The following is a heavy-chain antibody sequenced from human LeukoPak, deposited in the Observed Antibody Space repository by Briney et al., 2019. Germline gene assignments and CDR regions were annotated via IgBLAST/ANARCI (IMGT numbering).Heavy chain of an antibody. Sequence: KAGGSLRLSCTVSGFTFSDYYMSWIRQAPGKGQEWVSYISSDGNTIYHADSVKGRFTISRDNAQNSLYLQLNRLRAEDTAVYYCARGFYRSPPFDYWGQGTLVTVSS. CDR3: ARGFYRSPPFDY. CDR2: ISSDGNTI. CDR1: GFTFSDYY. J-gene: IGHJ4*02. V-gene: IGHV3-11*01. D-gene: IGHD2-15*01.